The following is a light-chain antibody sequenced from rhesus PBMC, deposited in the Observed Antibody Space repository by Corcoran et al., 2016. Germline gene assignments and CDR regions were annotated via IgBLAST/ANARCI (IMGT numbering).Light chain of an antibody. CDR2: KAS. J-gene: IGKJ4*01. Sequence: DIQMTQSPSSLSASVGDTVTITCRASQGISSWLAWYQQKPGKAPTLLIYKASSLQSGVPSRFSGSGSVTDVNLTISSLQSEDFATYYCQQYSSRPLTFGGGTKVEIK. CDR1: QGISSW. CDR3: QQYSSRPLT. V-gene: IGKV1-22*01.